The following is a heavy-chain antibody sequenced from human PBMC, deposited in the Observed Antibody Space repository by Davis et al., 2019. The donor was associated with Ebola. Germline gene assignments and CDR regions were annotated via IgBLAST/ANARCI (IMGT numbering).Heavy chain of an antibody. CDR1: GFIFSSYV. V-gene: IGHV4-39*01. Sequence: GSLRLSCAASGFIFSSYVMSWVRQPPGKGLEWIGSVFYSGTTFYDPSLKSRVTISVDTSRNQFSLKVTSMTAADTAVYYCARHDIAVTGPDYWGQGTLVIVSS. CDR3: ARHDIAVTGPDY. D-gene: IGHD6-19*01. CDR2: VFYSGTT. J-gene: IGHJ4*02.